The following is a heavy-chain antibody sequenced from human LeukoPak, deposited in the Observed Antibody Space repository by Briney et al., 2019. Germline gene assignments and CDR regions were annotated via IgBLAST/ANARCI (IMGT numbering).Heavy chain of an antibody. J-gene: IGHJ4*02. CDR3: ARDWDSSGYYDY. CDR2: IYYSGST. V-gene: IGHV4-59*01. D-gene: IGHD3-22*01. Sequence: SETLSLTCTVSGGSISSYYWSWIRQPPGKGLEWIGYIYYSGSTNYNPSLKSRVTISVDTSKNQFSLKLSSVTAADTAAYYCARDWDSSGYYDYWGQGTLVTVSS. CDR1: GGSISSYY.